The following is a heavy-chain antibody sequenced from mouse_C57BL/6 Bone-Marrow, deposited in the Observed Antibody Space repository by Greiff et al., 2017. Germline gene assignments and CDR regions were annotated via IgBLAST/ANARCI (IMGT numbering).Heavy chain of an antibody. J-gene: IGHJ3*01. Sequence: QVQLQQPGAELVKPGASVKVSCKASGYTFTSYWMHWVKQRPGQGLEWIGRIHPSDSGTNYNQKFKGKATLTVDKSSSTAYMQLSSLTSEDAAVYDCASTYYGNYGVFAYWGQGTVITVS. CDR1: GYTFTSYW. CDR3: ASTYYGNYGVFAY. D-gene: IGHD2-1*01. CDR2: IHPSDSGT. V-gene: IGHV1-74*01.